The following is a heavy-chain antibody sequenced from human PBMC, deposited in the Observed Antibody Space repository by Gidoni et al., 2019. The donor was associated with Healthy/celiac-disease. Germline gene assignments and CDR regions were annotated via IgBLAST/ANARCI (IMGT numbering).Heavy chain of an antibody. CDR1: GFTFSDYY. V-gene: IGHV3-11*01. Sequence: QVQLVASGGGLVKPGGSLRLSCADPGFTFSDYYLIWIRQAPGKGLEWVSDIRSRGSTIYYADSVKGRFTISRDNAKNALYLQMNSRRAEDTAVYYCAREAPVVAATLDYWGQGTLVTVSS. CDR2: IRSRGSTI. CDR3: AREAPVVAATLDY. J-gene: IGHJ4*02. D-gene: IGHD2-15*01.